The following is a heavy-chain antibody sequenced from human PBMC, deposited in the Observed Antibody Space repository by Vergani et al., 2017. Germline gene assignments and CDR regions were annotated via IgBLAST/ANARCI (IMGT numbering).Heavy chain of an antibody. CDR1: GYTFTSYG. J-gene: IGHJ6*02. Sequence: QVQLVQSGAEVKKPGASVKVSCKASGYTFTSYGISWVRQAPGQGLEWMGWISAYNGNTNYAQKLQGRVTMTTDTSTSTAYVELRSLRSDDTAVYYCARGGVGVLRFLEWLFYSPGDYGMDVWGQGTTVTVSS. CDR2: ISAYNGNT. D-gene: IGHD3-3*01. V-gene: IGHV1-18*01. CDR3: ARGGVGVLRFLEWLFYSPGDYGMDV.